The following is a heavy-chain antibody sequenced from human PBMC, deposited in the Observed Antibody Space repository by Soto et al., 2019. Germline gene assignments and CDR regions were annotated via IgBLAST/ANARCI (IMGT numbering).Heavy chain of an antibody. D-gene: IGHD3-10*01. V-gene: IGHV4-30-4*01. J-gene: IGHJ6*02. CDR3: ARDRYYGSGTYYNFYSGMDV. Sequence: LSLTCTASGGSINSGDYYWTWVRQPPGKGLEWIGNIFHSGSTYYTPSLQSRVTISLDTSKNHFSLKLSSVTPADTAVYYCARDRYYGSGTYYNFYSGMDVWGQGTTVTVSS. CDR1: GGSINSGDYY. CDR2: IFHSGST.